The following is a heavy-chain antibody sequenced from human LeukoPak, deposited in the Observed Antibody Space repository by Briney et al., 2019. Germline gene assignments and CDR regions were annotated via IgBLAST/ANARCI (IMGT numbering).Heavy chain of an antibody. CDR3: ARGLEYRSFLRREGDAFAI. J-gene: IGHJ3*02. Sequence: AAVKVSCKASGYTFTSYYMHWVRQAPGRGLGCRGIINPRGGSTSYAQKFQGRVTMTRDTSTSTGYMEMRSLQSEDTGAYYCARGLEYRSFLRREGDAFAIWGQAPMATVSS. V-gene: IGHV1-46*01. D-gene: IGHD6-6*01. CDR2: INPRGGST. CDR1: GYTFTSYY.